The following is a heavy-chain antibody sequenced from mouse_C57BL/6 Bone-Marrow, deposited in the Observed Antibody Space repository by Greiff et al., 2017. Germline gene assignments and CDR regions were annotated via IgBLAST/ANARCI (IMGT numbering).Heavy chain of an antibody. D-gene: IGHD2-3*01. CDR3: AREEDGYFSFAY. V-gene: IGHV1-26*01. Sequence: EVQLHQSGPELVKPGASVKISCKASGYTFTDYYMNWVKQSHGKSLEWIGDINPNNGGTSYNQKFKGKATLTVDKSSSTAYMERRSLTSEDSAVYYCAREEDGYFSFAYWGQGTLVTVSA. J-gene: IGHJ3*01. CDR2: INPNNGGT. CDR1: GYTFTDYY.